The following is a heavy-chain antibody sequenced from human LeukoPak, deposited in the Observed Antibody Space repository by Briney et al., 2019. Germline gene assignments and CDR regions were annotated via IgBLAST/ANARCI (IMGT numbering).Heavy chain of an antibody. CDR3: AKAPRAVAGIFDY. J-gene: IGHJ4*02. CDR2: SSSSGGNT. Sequence: GGSVRLSCAASGFTFSGYAMSGGRRAPRGGLEGVSRSSSSGGNTYYADSMKGRFTISRDNSKNTLYLQMNSLRAEDTAVYYWAKAPRAVAGIFDYWGQGTLVTVSS. CDR1: GFTFSGYA. V-gene: IGHV3-23*01. D-gene: IGHD6-19*01.